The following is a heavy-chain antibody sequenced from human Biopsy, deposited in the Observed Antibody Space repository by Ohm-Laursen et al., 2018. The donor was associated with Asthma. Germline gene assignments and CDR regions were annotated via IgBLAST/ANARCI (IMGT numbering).Heavy chain of an antibody. D-gene: IGHD2-15*01. CDR3: ARKAGSYISRTCYSLDF. V-gene: IGHV1-69*01. CDR2: INSVFGTT. CDR1: GGTFNTYV. Sequence: SSVKVSCKSLGGTFNTYVIGWVRQAPGQGLEWMGGINSVFGTTTYPQKFQDRVTITADDSTSTVYMELSSLRSEDTVVYYCARKAGSYISRTCYSLDFWGQGTLVTVSS. J-gene: IGHJ4*02.